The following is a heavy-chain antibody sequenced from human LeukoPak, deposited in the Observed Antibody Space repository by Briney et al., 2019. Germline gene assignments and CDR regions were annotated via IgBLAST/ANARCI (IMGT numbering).Heavy chain of an antibody. V-gene: IGHV3-23*01. CDR2: ISGSGGST. Sequence: PGGSLRLSCAASGFTFSSYAMRWVRQAPGKGLEWVSGISGSGGSTYYADSVKGWFTISRDNSKNTLYLQMNSLRAEDTAVYYCAKLGIVVVPAAMMFDPWGQGTLVTVSS. J-gene: IGHJ5*02. CDR1: GFTFSSYA. CDR3: AKLGIVVVPAAMMFDP. D-gene: IGHD2-2*03.